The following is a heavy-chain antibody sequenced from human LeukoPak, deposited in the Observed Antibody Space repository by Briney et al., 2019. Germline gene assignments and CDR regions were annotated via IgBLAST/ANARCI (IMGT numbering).Heavy chain of an antibody. D-gene: IGHD2-15*01. CDR2: ISAYNGNT. V-gene: IGHV1-18*01. CDR1: GCTFTSYG. CDR3: ARLHCSGGSCSAVDY. Sequence: GASVKVSCKASGCTFTSYGISWVLQAPGQGLEWMGWISAYNGNTNYAQKLQGRVTMTTDTSTSTAYMELRSLRSDDTAVYYCARLHCSGGSCSAVDYWGQGTLVTVSS. J-gene: IGHJ4*02.